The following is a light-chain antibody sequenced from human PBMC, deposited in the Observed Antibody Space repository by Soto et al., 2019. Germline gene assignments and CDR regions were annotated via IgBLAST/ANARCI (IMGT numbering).Light chain of an antibody. CDR3: QSYDSSLSGYV. Sequence: QSALTQPRSVSGSPGQSVTISCTGASGDIGGYNYVSWYQHHPGKAPKLIIFDVNKRPSGVPDRFSGSKSGNTASLTISGLQPEDEADYYCQSYDSSLSGYVFGTGTKLTVL. CDR1: SGDIGGYNY. V-gene: IGLV2-11*01. J-gene: IGLJ1*01. CDR2: DVN.